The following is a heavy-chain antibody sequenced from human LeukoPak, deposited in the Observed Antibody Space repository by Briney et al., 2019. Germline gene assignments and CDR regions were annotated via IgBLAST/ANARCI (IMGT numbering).Heavy chain of an antibody. CDR2: ISYDGSNK. CDR1: GFTFSSYA. CDR3: ARVGDDSSGTATFGI. V-gene: IGHV3-30-3*01. J-gene: IGHJ3*02. Sequence: GGSLRLSRAASGFTFSSYAMHWVRQAPGKGLEWVAVISYDGSNKYYADSVKGQFTISRDNSKNTLYLQMNSLRAEDTAVYYCARVGDDSSGTATFGIWGQGTMVTVSS. D-gene: IGHD3-22*01.